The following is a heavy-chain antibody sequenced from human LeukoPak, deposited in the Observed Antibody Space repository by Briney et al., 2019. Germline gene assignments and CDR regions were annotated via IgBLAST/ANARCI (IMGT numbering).Heavy chain of an antibody. D-gene: IGHD6-13*01. J-gene: IGHJ5*02. CDR1: GGSISSSSYY. CDR2: IYYSGST. V-gene: IGHV4-39*01. Sequence: PSETLSLTCTVSGGSISSSSYYRGWIRQPPGKGLEWIGSIYYSGSTYYNPSLKSRVTISVDTSKNQFSLKLSSVTAADTAVYYCASLHPRIAAAGKSSVVNWFDPWGQGTLVTVSS. CDR3: ASLHPRIAAAGKSSVVNWFDP.